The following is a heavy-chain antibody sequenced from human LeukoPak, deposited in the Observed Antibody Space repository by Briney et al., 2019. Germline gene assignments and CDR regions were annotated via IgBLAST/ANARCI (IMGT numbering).Heavy chain of an antibody. CDR2: INHSGST. V-gene: IGHV4-34*01. CDR3: ARERIAAAGRPFDY. J-gene: IGHJ4*02. D-gene: IGHD6-13*01. Sequence: SETLSLTCAVYGRSFSGYYWSWIRQPPGKGLEWIGEINHSGSTNYNPSLKSRVTISVDRSKNQFSLKLSSVTAADTAVYYCARERIAAAGRPFDYWGQGTLVTVSS. CDR1: GRSFSGYY.